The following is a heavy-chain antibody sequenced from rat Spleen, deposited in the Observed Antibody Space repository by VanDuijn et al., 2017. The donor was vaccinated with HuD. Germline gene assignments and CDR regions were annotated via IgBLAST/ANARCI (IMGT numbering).Heavy chain of an antibody. J-gene: IGHJ4*01. V-gene: IGHV5S13*01. CDR3: ARHNSGYGVMDA. CDR1: GFTFSNYG. CDR2: ISTGGGKT. D-gene: IGHD4-3*01. Sequence: EVQLVESGGGLVQPGRSLKLSCAASGFTFSNYGMAWVCQAPTKGLEWVASISTGGGKTYYRDSVKGRFTISRDNAKSTLYLQMDSLRSEDTATYYCARHNSGYGVMDAWGQGASVTVSS.